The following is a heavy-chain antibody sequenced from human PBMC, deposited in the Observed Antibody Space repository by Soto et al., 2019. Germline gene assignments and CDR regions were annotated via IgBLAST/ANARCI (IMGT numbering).Heavy chain of an antibody. CDR3: ARGLLLLFGELSRRRGYYYYMDV. J-gene: IGHJ6*03. Sequence: PSETLSLTCAVYGGSFSGYYWSWIRQTPGKGLEWIGEINDSGSTNHNPSLKSRVTILVDTPKNQFSLKLSSVTAADTAVYYCARGLLLLFGELSRRRGYYYYMDVWGKGTTVTVSS. D-gene: IGHD3-10*01. CDR1: GGSFSGYY. CDR2: INDSGST. V-gene: IGHV4-34*01.